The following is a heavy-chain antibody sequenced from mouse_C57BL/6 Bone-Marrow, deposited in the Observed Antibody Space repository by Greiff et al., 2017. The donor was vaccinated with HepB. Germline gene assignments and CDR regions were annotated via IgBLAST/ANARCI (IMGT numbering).Heavy chain of an antibody. J-gene: IGHJ4*01. CDR2: IYPGSGNT. Sequence: QVHVKQSGPELVKPGASVKISCKASGYSFTSYSIHWVKQRPGQGLEWIGWIYPGSGNTKYNEKFKGKATLTADTSSSTAYMQLSSLTSEDSAVYYWETSSGCGAMDDWGKGTSVTVSS. CDR3: ETSSGCGAMDD. CDR1: GYSFTSYS. V-gene: IGHV1-66*01. D-gene: IGHD3-2*02.